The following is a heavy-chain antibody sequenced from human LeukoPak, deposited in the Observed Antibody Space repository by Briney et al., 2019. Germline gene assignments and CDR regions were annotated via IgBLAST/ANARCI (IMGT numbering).Heavy chain of an antibody. V-gene: IGHV3-48*04. CDR3: ARDGRPPMVRGMGFDY. CDR1: GFTFSTYS. D-gene: IGHD3-10*01. J-gene: IGHJ4*02. CDR2: ISSSGTTI. Sequence: GGSLRLSCAASGFTFSTYSMNWVRQTPGKGLEWVSYISSSGTTILYADSVKGRFTISRDNAKNSLYLQMNSLRAEDTAVYYCARDGRPPMVRGMGFDYWGQGTLVTVSS.